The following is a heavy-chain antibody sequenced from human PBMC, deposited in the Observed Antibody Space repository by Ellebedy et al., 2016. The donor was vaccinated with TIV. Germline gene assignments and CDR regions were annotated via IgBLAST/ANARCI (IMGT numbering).Heavy chain of an antibody. Sequence: GESLKISCTASGYSFTSYWIGWVRQMPGKGLEWMAIIYPGDSDTRYSPSVQGQFTISADKSISTAYLQWSTLKASDTAMYTCARRQGDSGGYNFDYWGQGTLVTVSS. J-gene: IGHJ4*02. D-gene: IGHD1-26*01. V-gene: IGHV5-51*01. CDR3: ARRQGDSGGYNFDY. CDR2: IYPGDSDT. CDR1: GYSFTSYW.